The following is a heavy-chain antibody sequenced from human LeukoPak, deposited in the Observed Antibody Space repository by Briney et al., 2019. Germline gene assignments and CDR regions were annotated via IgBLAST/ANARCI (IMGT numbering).Heavy chain of an antibody. Sequence: ASVTVSCKASGYTFIDYYLQWVRQAPGQGLEWVGWINPNSGVTNYAQKFQGRVSMTSDTSISTVYMELSRLRSDDTAVYYCSREDYWGQGTLVTFSS. CDR3: SREDY. CDR2: INPNSGVT. CDR1: GYTFIDYY. J-gene: IGHJ4*02. V-gene: IGHV1-2*02.